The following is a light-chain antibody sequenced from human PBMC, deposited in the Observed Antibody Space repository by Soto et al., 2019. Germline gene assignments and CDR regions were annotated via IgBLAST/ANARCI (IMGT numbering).Light chain of an antibody. Sequence: QSALTQPASVSGSPGQSITISCTGTSSDIGNYNYVSWYQQHPGKAPKLIIYEVTNRPSGISKRLSGSKSGNTASLTISGLQAEDEADYYCCSSAGSRILSWVFGGGTKLTVL. CDR2: EVT. J-gene: IGLJ3*02. CDR3: CSSAGSRILSWV. CDR1: SSDIGNYNY. V-gene: IGLV2-23*02.